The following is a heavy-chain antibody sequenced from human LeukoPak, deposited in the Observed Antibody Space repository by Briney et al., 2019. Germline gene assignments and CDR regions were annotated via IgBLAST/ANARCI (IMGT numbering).Heavy chain of an antibody. CDR2: INHSGST. CDR1: GGSISSYY. D-gene: IGHD3-16*02. J-gene: IGHJ4*02. V-gene: IGHV4-34*01. Sequence: SETLSLTCTVSGGSISSYYWSWIRQPPGKGLEWIGEINHSGSTNYNPSLKSRVTISVDTSKNQFSLKLSSVTAADTAVYYCARGFYDYVWGSYPEPWDYWGQGTLVTVSS. CDR3: ARGFYDYVWGSYPEPWDY.